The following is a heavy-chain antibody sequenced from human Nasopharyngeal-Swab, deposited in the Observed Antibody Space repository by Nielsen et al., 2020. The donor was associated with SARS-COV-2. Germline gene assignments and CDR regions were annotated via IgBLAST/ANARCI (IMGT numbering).Heavy chain of an antibody. CDR3: AKDDRITMISVVTIFDS. V-gene: IGHV3-23*01. J-gene: IGHJ4*02. Sequence: GESLKISCSASAFTFSDYAMSWVRQAPGKGLEWVSVIGGSGVTTYYAASVKGRFTISRDNSKNTLYLQMNSLRAEDTAVYYCAKDDRITMISVVTIFDSWGQGTLVTVSS. CDR2: IGGSGVTT. CDR1: AFTFSDYA. D-gene: IGHD3-22*01.